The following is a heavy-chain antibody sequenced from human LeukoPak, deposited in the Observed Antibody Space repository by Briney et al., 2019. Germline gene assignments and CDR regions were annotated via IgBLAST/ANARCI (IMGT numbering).Heavy chain of an antibody. J-gene: IGHJ4*02. Sequence: GGSLRLSCAASGFTFSSYGMHWVRQAPGKGLEWVAVISYDGSNKYYADSVKGRFTIPRDNFKNTLYLQMNSLRAEDTAVYYCAKDRSLGYSYGGYYFDYWGQGTLVTVSS. V-gene: IGHV3-30*18. CDR2: ISYDGSNK. CDR1: GFTFSSYG. D-gene: IGHD5-18*01. CDR3: AKDRSLGYSYGGYYFDY.